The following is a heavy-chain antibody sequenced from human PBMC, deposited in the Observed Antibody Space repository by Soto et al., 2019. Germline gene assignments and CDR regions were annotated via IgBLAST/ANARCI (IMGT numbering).Heavy chain of an antibody. CDR3: ARGLADYDILTGYYGLDGMDV. Sequence: PSETLSLTCTVSGGSISSGGYYWSWIRQRPGKGLEWIGYIYYSGSTYYNPSLKSRVTISVDTSKNQFSLKLSSVTAADTAAYYCARGLADYDILTGYYGLDGMDVWGQGTTVTVSS. CDR2: IYYSGST. D-gene: IGHD3-9*01. J-gene: IGHJ6*02. CDR1: GGSISSGGYY. V-gene: IGHV4-31*03.